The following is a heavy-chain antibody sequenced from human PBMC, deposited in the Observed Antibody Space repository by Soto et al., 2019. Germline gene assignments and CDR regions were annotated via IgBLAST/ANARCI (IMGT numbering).Heavy chain of an antibody. CDR2: ISYDGSNK. CDR3: AKDSAPYDSSGYPDY. V-gene: IGHV3-30*18. Sequence: GGSLRLSCAASGFTFSSYGMHWVRQAPGKGLEWVAVISYDGSNKYYADSVKGRFTISRDNSKNTLYLQMNSLRAEDTAVYYCAKDSAPYDSSGYPDYWCQGTLVSGSS. J-gene: IGHJ4*02. D-gene: IGHD3-22*01. CDR1: GFTFSSYG.